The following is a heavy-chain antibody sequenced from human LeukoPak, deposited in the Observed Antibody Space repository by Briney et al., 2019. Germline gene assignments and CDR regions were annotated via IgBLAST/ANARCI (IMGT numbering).Heavy chain of an antibody. J-gene: IGHJ4*02. Sequence: SGPTLVNPTQTLTLTCTFSGFSLSTSGMCVSWIRQPPGKALEWLARIDWDDDKYYSTSLKTRLTISKDTSKNQVVLTMTNMDPVDTATYYCARISMVRGVPDLDYWGQGTLVTVSS. V-gene: IGHV2-70*11. CDR3: ARISMVRGVPDLDY. CDR2: IDWDDDK. D-gene: IGHD3-10*01. CDR1: GFSLSTSGMC.